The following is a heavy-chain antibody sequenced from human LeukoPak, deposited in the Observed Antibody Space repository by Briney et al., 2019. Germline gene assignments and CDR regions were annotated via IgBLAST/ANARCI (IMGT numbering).Heavy chain of an antibody. V-gene: IGHV4-31*03. Sequence: PSQTLSLTCTVSGGSISSGGYYWSWIRQHPGKGLEWIGYIYYSRSTYYNPSLKRRVTISVDTSKNQFSLKLSSVTAADTAVYYCARYYYYDSSGYYYVFDYWGQGTLVTVSS. CDR3: ARYYYYDSSGYYYVFDY. CDR1: GGSISSGGYY. CDR2: IYYSRST. D-gene: IGHD3-22*01. J-gene: IGHJ4*02.